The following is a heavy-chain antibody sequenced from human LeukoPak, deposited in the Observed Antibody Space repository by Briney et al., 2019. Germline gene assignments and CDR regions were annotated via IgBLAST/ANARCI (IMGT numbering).Heavy chain of an antibody. CDR2: LYSTVST. CDR3: ARERQQMGFDF. D-gene: IGHD6-13*01. V-gene: IGHV4-4*07. Sequence: SETLSLTCTASGDSISSYSWSWIRQPAGKGLEWIGRLYSTVSTNYNPSLKSRVTVSIDTSRNQFSLRLTSVTAADTAVYYCARERQQMGFDFWGQGTLVTVSS. J-gene: IGHJ4*02. CDR1: GDSISSYS.